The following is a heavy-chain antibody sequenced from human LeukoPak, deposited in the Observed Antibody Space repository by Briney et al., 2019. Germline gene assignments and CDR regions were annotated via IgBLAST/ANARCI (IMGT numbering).Heavy chain of an antibody. D-gene: IGHD6-19*01. J-gene: IGHJ4*02. CDR3: AKESKWLPSN. Sequence: GGSLRLSCAASGFTFSSFAITWVRQAPGKGLEWVALISGVGDATHYADSVKGRFMISRYNSKNTLILQMNDLRADDSAIYYCAKESKWLPSNWGQGTRVTVSS. CDR1: GFTFSSFA. CDR2: ISGVGDAT. V-gene: IGHV3-23*01.